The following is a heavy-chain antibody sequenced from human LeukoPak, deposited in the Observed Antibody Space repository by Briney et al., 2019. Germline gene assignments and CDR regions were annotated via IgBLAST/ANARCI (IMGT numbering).Heavy chain of an antibody. Sequence: SQTLSLTCTVSGGSISSGGYYWSWIRQHPGKGLEWIGYIYYSGNTYYNPSLKSRITISVDTSKNRFSLKLSSVTAADTAVYYCASITMVRGVVLDYFDYWGQGTLVTVSS. CDR1: GGSISSGGYY. V-gene: IGHV4-31*03. D-gene: IGHD3-10*01. CDR2: IYYSGNT. CDR3: ASITMVRGVVLDYFDY. J-gene: IGHJ4*02.